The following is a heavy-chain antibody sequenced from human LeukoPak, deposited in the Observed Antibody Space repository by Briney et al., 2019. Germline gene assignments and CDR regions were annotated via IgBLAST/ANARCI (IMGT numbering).Heavy chain of an antibody. J-gene: IGHJ6*02. D-gene: IGHD1-26*01. Sequence: GGSLRLSCAASGFTFSSYSMNWVRQAPGKGLEWVSSISSSSSYIYYADSVKGRFTISRDNAKNSLYLQMNSLRAEDTAVYYCAREDKWEPSYGMDVLGQGTTVTVSS. CDR1: GFTFSSYS. V-gene: IGHV3-21*01. CDR2: ISSSSSYI. CDR3: AREDKWEPSYGMDV.